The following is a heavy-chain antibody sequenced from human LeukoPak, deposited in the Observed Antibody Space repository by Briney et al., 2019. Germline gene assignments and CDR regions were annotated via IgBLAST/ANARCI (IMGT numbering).Heavy chain of an antibody. J-gene: IGHJ5*01. CDR2: IKGDGIEK. CDR1: GFSFSRYW. V-gene: IGHV3-7*01. CDR3: TKEGAYPIITYDS. D-gene: IGHD3-10*01. Sequence: GGSLRLSCAASGFSFSRYWMNWVRQAPGKGLEWVANIKGDGIEKNYVDSVKGRFSISRDNAMNSLYLQMDSLRAEDTAVYYCTKEGAYPIITYDSWGQGALVTVSS.